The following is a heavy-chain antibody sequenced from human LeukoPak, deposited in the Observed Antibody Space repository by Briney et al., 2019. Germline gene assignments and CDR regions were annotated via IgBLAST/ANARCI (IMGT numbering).Heavy chain of an antibody. D-gene: IGHD6-13*01. CDR1: EFSVGSNY. V-gene: IGHV3-66*01. CDR2: IYSGGST. J-gene: IGHJ4*02. CDR3: AKDQGSSCPGCSRGCFDY. Sequence: GGSLRLSCAASEFSVGSNYMTWVRQAPGKGLEWVSLIYSGGSTYYADSVKGRFTISRDNSKNTLYLQMNSLRAEDTAVYYCAKDQGSSCPGCSRGCFDYWGQGTLVTVSS.